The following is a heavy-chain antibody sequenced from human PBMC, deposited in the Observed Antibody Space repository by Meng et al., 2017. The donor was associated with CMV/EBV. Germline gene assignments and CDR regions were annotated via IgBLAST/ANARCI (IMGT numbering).Heavy chain of an antibody. CDR2: INHSGST. D-gene: IGHD3-16*01. CDR1: GGSFSGYY. J-gene: IGHJ6*02. CDR3: FGSFTYYYGMDV. V-gene: IGHV4-34*01. Sequence: GSLRLSCAVYGGSFSGYYWSWIRQPPGKGLEWIGEINHSGSTNYNPSLKSRVIISVDTSKNQFSLKLSSVTAADTAVYYCFGSFTYYYGMDVWGQGTTVTVSS.